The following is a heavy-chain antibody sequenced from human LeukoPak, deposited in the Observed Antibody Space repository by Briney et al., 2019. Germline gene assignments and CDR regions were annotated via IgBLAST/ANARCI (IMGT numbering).Heavy chain of an antibody. CDR1: GGSISSSSYY. J-gene: IGHJ2*01. CDR3: ARSPTKDGYTNRKYFDL. CDR2: IYYSGST. Sequence: SETLSLTCTVSGGSISSSSYYWGWIRQPPGKGLEWIGSIYYSGSTYYNPSLKSRVTISVDTSKNQFSLKLSSATAADTAVYYCARSPTKDGYTNRKYFDLWGRGTLVTVSS. V-gene: IGHV4-39*07. D-gene: IGHD5-24*01.